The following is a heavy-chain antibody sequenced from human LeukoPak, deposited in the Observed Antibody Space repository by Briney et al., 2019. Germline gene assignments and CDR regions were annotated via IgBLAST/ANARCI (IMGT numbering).Heavy chain of an antibody. J-gene: IGHJ5*02. Sequence: ASVKVSCKASGYTFTSYGISWVRQAPGQGLEWMVWISAYSGNKNYAQKLQGRVTITTDTSTSTAYMGLRSLRSGDTAVYYCARLGDHYYGSGSYYFDWFAPWGEGTLVTVSS. D-gene: IGHD3-10*01. V-gene: IGHV1-18*01. CDR3: ARLGDHYYGSGSYYFDWFAP. CDR1: GYTFTSYG. CDR2: ISAYSGNK.